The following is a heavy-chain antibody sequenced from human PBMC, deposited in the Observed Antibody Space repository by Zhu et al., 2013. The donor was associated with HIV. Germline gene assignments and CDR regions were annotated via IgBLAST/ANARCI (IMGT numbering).Heavy chain of an antibody. CDR1: GYRFTSYV. CDR2: INTGNGNT. Sequence: QVRLVQSGAEVKKPGASVKVSCKASGYRFTSYVMHWVRQAPGQRLEWMGWINTGNGNTKYSQKFQGRVTITRDTSASTAYMEVSSLRSEDTAVYYCARDMYKWFDPWGQGTLVTVSS. CDR3: ARDMYKWFDP. J-gene: IGHJ5*02. D-gene: IGHD3-10*02. V-gene: IGHV1-3*04.